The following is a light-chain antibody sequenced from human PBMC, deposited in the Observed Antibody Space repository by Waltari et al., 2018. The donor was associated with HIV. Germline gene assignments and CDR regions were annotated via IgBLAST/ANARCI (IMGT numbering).Light chain of an antibody. CDR1: HSVGIN. CDR3: QQYSNRPPWT. Sequence: EMVVTQSTATVSESLGDRATLSCRASHSVGINLAWYQQKPGQSPRLLIYGASTRATDIPGRFSGSGSGTDFTLTISSLQSEDSAVYFCQQYSNRPPWTFGQGTKVEI. J-gene: IGKJ1*01. V-gene: IGKV3-15*01. CDR2: GAS.